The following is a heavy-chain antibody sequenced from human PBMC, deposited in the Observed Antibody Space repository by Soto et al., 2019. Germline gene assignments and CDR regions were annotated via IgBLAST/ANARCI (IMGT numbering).Heavy chain of an antibody. V-gene: IGHV3-23*01. D-gene: IGHD2-2*01. J-gene: IGHJ6*03. Sequence: EVQLLDSGGGLVQPGGSLRLSCAASGFTFSSYAMSWVRQAPGTGLEWVSGISGSGGATYYADSVKGRFTISRDNFKNTLYLQMSSLRAEDTAVSFCAHEGFRSLYQSYMAVWGKGNTVTVSS. CDR1: GFTFSSYA. CDR3: AHEGFRSLYQSYMAV. CDR2: ISGSGGAT.